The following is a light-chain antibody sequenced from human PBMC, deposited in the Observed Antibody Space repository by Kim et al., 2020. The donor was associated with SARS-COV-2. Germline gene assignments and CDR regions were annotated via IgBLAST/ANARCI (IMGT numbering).Light chain of an antibody. CDR1: QSVSSN. CDR2: GAS. Sequence: EIVMTQSPATLSVSPGERATLSCRASQSVSSNLAWYQHKPGQAPRLLIYGASTRATGFPARFSGSGSGTEFTLTISSLQSEDFAVYYCHQYNNWPRTFGQGTKVDIK. J-gene: IGKJ1*01. V-gene: IGKV3-15*01. CDR3: HQYNNWPRT.